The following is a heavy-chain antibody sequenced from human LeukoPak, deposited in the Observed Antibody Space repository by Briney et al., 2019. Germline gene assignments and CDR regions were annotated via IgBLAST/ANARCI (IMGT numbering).Heavy chain of an antibody. CDR3: ARRCGGSCNDAFDI. V-gene: IGHV3-7*01. CDR1: GFPFSTYW. D-gene: IGHD2-15*01. CDR2: INQDGTEK. Sequence: GGSLRLSCAASGFPFSTYWMSWVRQAPGKGLEWVANINQDGTEKYYVDSVKGRFSISRDYAKNSLYLQMNSLRAEDTAVYYCARRCGGSCNDAFDIWGQGTMVTVSS. J-gene: IGHJ3*02.